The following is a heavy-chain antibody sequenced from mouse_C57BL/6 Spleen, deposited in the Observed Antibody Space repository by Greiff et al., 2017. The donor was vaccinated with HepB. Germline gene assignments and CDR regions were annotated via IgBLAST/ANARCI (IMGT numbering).Heavy chain of an antibody. CDR2: INPNYGTT. CDR1: GYSFTDYN. Sequence: VQLKESGPELVKPGASVKISCKASGYSFTDYNMNWVKQSNGKSLEWIGVINPNYGTTSYNQKFKGKATLTVDQSSSTAYMQLNSLTSEDSAVYYCARIYYGNRTGSFAYWGQGTLVTVSA. D-gene: IGHD2-1*01. J-gene: IGHJ3*01. V-gene: IGHV1-39*01. CDR3: ARIYYGNRTGSFAY.